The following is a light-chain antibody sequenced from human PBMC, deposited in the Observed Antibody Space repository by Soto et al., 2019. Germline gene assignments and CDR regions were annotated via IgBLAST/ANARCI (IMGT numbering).Light chain of an antibody. J-gene: IGKJ4*01. CDR2: DAS. CDR3: QQRSSWPLT. CDR1: QSVSSY. V-gene: IGKV3-11*01. Sequence: EIVLTQSPATLSLSPGARATLSCRASQSVSSYLAWYQQKPGQAPRLLIYDASDRATGIPVRFSGSGSGTDFTLTISSLEPEDFAVYYCQQRSSWPLTFGGGTKVDNK.